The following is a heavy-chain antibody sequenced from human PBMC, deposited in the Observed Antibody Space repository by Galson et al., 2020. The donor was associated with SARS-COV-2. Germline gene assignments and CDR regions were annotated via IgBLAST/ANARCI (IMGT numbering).Heavy chain of an antibody. CDR3: ARDGIVVVPAAIDDAFDI. D-gene: IGHD2-2*01. CDR2: MNQDGSEK. J-gene: IGHJ3*02. CDR1: EFTFSSNW. Sequence: GESLKISCAASEFTFSSNWMTWVRQAPGKGLEWVASMNQDGSEKYYLDSVKGRFTISRDTAKNSLYLQMNSLRAEDTAVYYCARDGIVVVPAAIDDAFDIWGQGTMVTVSS. V-gene: IGHV3-7*01.